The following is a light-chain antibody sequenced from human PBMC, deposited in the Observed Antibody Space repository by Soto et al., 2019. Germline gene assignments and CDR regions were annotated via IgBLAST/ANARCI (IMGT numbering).Light chain of an antibody. CDR1: QSVSGW. CDR2: DAS. V-gene: IGKV1-5*01. Sequence: DTQITQSPSTLSSSVLETFTVTCRASQSVSGWLAWYQQKPGEAPKLLIYDASALPRGVPSRFSGSGSGTKFTLTIASLQPDDFATYYCQQYETFSGTFGPGTKVDIK. J-gene: IGKJ1*01. CDR3: QQYETFSGT.